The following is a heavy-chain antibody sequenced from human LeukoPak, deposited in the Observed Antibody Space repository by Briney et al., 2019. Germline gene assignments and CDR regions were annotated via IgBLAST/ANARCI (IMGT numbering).Heavy chain of an antibody. V-gene: IGHV4-59*08. CDR2: IYYSGRT. CDR1: GGSISSYY. D-gene: IGHD2-15*01. Sequence: SETLSLTCTVSGGSISSYYWSWVRQPPGKGLEWIGYIYYSGRTNYNPSLESRVTISVNTSKNQFSLKLSSVTAADTAVYYCARPIKDTGAFDIWGQGTMVTVSS. CDR3: ARPIKDTGAFDI. J-gene: IGHJ3*02.